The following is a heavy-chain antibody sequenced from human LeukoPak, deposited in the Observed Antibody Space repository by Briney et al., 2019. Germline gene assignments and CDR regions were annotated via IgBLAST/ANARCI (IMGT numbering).Heavy chain of an antibody. Sequence: ASVKVSCKASGYTFTSYGISWVRQAPGQGLEWMGWISAYNGNTNYAQKLQGRVTMTTDTSTSTAYMELRGLRSDDTAVYYCARDHSSSGWYEMTYWGQGTLVTVSS. D-gene: IGHD6-19*01. J-gene: IGHJ4*02. V-gene: IGHV1-18*01. CDR2: ISAYNGNT. CDR1: GYTFTSYG. CDR3: ARDHSSSGWYEMTY.